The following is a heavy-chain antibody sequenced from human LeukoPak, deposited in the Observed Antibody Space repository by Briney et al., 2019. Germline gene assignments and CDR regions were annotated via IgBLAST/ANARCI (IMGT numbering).Heavy chain of an antibody. Sequence: GGSLRLSCAASGFTFNSYAIHWVRQAPGKGLEWVAVISYDGSNKYYAESVKGRFTISRDNSKNTLYLQLNSLRPDDTAVYYCAKEGPYTIFGVVTIGNSFDPWGQGTLVTVSS. CDR2: ISYDGSNK. J-gene: IGHJ5*02. CDR1: GFTFNSYA. D-gene: IGHD3-3*01. V-gene: IGHV3-30*04. CDR3: AKEGPYTIFGVVTIGNSFDP.